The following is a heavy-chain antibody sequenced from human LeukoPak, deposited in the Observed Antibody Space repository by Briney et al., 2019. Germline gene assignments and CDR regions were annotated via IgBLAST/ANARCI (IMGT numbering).Heavy chain of an antibody. CDR3: AREAIELGSSIDY. V-gene: IGHV3-21*01. CDR1: GFLFSGYP. D-gene: IGHD2-8*02. J-gene: IGHJ4*02. CDR2: ITNTGTYV. Sequence: GGSLRLSCTASGFLFSGYPMIWVRQAPGKGLEWAASITNTGTYVYYGAAVKGRFTVSRDNGKDSMYLQLSSLRVEDTAMYYCAREAIELGSSIDYWGQGTLVTASS.